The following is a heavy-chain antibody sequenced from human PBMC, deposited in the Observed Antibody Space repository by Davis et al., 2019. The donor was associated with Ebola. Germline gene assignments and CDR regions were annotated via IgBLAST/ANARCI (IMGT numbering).Heavy chain of an antibody. CDR2: IIPIFGTA. CDR1: GYTFTSYD. CDR3: ARPGGCSSTSCYPPCYGMDV. V-gene: IGHV1-69*13. Sequence: SVKVSCKASGYTFTSYDINWVRQATGQGLEWMGGIIPIFGTANYAQKFQGRVTITADESTSTAYMELSSLRSEDTAVYYCARPGGCSSTSCYPPCYGMDVWGQGTTVTVSS. D-gene: IGHD2-2*01. J-gene: IGHJ6*02.